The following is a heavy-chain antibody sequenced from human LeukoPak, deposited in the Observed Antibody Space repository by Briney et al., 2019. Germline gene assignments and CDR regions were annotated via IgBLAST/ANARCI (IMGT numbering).Heavy chain of an antibody. CDR1: GCSISSGYY. CDR3: ASSSPAHDY. V-gene: IGHV4-38-2*01. J-gene: IGHJ4*02. Sequence: SETLSLTCAVSGCSISSGYYWGWIRQPPGKGLEWIGSIYHSGSAYYNPSLKSRVTISVDTSKNQFSLRLTSVTASDMAVYYCASSSPAHDYWGQGTLVTVSS. D-gene: IGHD2-2*01. CDR2: IYHSGSA.